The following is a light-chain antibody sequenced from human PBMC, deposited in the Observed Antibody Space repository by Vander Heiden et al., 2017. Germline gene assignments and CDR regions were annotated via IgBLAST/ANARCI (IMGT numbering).Light chain of an antibody. CDR3: HQSSSLPQT. J-gene: IGKJ1*01. CDR1: QSICTS. CDR2: YAS. Sequence: EIVLTHSPDFSSVTPKEQVTITCRACQSICTSLHWYHHTPEQSPNLLIRYASQSFSGVPSRFGGSGSGTDFTLTIKSLEAEDAATYCFHQSSSLPQTFGRGTKVEI. V-gene: IGKV6-21*01.